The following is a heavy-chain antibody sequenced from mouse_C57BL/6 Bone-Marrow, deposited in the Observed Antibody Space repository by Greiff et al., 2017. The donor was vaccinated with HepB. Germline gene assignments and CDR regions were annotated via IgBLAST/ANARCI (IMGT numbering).Heavy chain of an antibody. CDR2: IHPNSGST. CDR1: GYTFTSYW. Sequence: VQLQQPGAELVKPGASVKLSCKASGYTFTSYWMHWVKQRPGQGLEWIGMIHPNSGSTNYNEKFKSKATLTVDKSASTAYMQLSSLTSEDSAVYYCARSLTTVVDAMDYWGQGTTVTVSS. CDR3: ARSLTTVVDAMDY. J-gene: IGHJ4*01. V-gene: IGHV1-64*01. D-gene: IGHD1-1*01.